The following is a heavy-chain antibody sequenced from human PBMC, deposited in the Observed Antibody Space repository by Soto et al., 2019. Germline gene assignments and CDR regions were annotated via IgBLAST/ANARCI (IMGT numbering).Heavy chain of an antibody. Sequence: QVQLQVSGPGLLKASETLSLTCSVSGGSVSSGSYYWNWIRQTPGKGLEWNAFISYSGSTSDNPALKSRVTIAVDKSKNQFSLRLSSGTAADTATYVCARNPYYADGHGDYWAQGTLVTVSA. J-gene: IGHJ4*02. CDR3: ARNPYYADGHGDY. D-gene: IGHD3-3*01. V-gene: IGHV4-61*01. CDR1: GGSVSSGSYY. CDR2: ISYSGST.